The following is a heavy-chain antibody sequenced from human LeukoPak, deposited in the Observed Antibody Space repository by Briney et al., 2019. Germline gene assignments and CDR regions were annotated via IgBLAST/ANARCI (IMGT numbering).Heavy chain of an antibody. CDR1: GFTFSSYG. J-gene: IGHJ4*02. V-gene: IGHV3-30*02. D-gene: IGHD3-3*01. CDR3: AKEARAAIFGVVMDFDY. Sequence: RGSLRLSCAASGFTFSSYGMHWVRQAPGKGLEWVAFIRYDGSNKYYADSVKGRFTISRDNSKNTLYLQTNSLRAEDTAVYYCAKEARAAIFGVVMDFDYWGQGTLVTVSS. CDR2: IRYDGSNK.